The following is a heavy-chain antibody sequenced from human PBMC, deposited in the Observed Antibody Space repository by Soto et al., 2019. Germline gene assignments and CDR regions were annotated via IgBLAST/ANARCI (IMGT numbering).Heavy chain of an antibody. D-gene: IGHD2-2*01. Sequence: GESLKISCTGSGYSFSTYWIAWVRQMPGKGLEWMGRIDPSDSYTNYSPSFQGHVTISADKSISTAYLQWSSLKASDTAMYYCARQPQLLFRAFDIWGQGTMVTVSS. CDR1: GYSFSTYW. CDR3: ARQPQLLFRAFDI. V-gene: IGHV5-10-1*01. CDR2: IDPSDSYT. J-gene: IGHJ3*02.